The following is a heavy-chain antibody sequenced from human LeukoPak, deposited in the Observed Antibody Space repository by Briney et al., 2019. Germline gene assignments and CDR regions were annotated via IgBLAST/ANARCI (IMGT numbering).Heavy chain of an antibody. J-gene: IGHJ6*02. D-gene: IGHD3-9*01. CDR3: ARGVGLYDILTGYHLYYYGMDV. CDR1: GFTFSSYA. CDR2: ISYDGSNK. V-gene: IGHV3-30*04. Sequence: GGSLRLSCAASGFTFSSYAMHWVRQAPGKGLEWVAVISYDGSNKYYADSVKGRFTISRDNSKNTLYLQMNSLRAEDTAVYYCARGVGLYDILTGYHLYYYGMDVWGQGTTVTVSS.